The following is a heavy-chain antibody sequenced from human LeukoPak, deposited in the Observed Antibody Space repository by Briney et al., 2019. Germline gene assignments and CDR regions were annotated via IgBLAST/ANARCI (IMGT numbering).Heavy chain of an antibody. CDR3: AKDRGGGAAAELDF. J-gene: IGHJ4*02. D-gene: IGHD6-13*01. CDR2: ISYSGGST. V-gene: IGHV3-23*01. CDR1: GFTFSSYA. Sequence: GGSLRLSCAASGFTFSSYAMSWVRQAPGKGLEWVSTISYSGGSTYYADSVKGRFTISRDNSKNTLYLQLNSLRAEDTAIYYCAKDRGGGAAAELDFWGQGTLVAVSS.